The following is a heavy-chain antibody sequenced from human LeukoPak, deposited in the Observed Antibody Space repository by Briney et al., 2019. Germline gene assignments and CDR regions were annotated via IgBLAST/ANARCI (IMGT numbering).Heavy chain of an antibody. Sequence: GYLRLCWAASGCAFEDYGTSWVCQDQRQGLEWVSGINWNGGSTGYADSVKARFTISRDNAKNSLYLQMNSLRAEDTALYYCARRDIVVVPASILGAFDIWGQGTMVTVSS. D-gene: IGHD2-2*02. J-gene: IGHJ3*02. CDR1: GCAFEDYG. CDR2: INWNGGST. V-gene: IGHV3-20*04. CDR3: ARRDIVVVPASILGAFDI.